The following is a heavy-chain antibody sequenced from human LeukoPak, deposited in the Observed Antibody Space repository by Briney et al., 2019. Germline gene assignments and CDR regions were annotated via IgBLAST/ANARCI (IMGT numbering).Heavy chain of an antibody. V-gene: IGHV4-30-4*08. J-gene: IGHJ3*02. CDR3: AMTYSSSGLDI. CDR2: VYYTGST. CDR1: GGSISSGDYY. D-gene: IGHD6-13*01. Sequence: SQTLSLTCTVSGGSISSGDYYWSWIRQSPGKGLEWIGYVYYTGSTYYNPSLKSRVTISVDTSKNQFSLKLSSVTAADTAVYYCAMTYSSSGLDIWGQGTMVTVSS.